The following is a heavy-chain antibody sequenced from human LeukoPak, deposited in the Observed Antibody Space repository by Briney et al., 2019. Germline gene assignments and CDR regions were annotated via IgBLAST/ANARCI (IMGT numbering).Heavy chain of an antibody. CDR2: ISSSSSYI. Sequence: GGSLRLSCAASGFTFSSYSMNWVRQAPGKGLEWVSSISSSSSYIYYADSVKGRFTISRDNAKNSLYLQMNSLRAEDTAVYYCARDGTAMVTCMDVWGQGTTVTASS. CDR3: ARDGTAMVTCMDV. D-gene: IGHD5-18*01. J-gene: IGHJ6*02. V-gene: IGHV3-21*01. CDR1: GFTFSSYS.